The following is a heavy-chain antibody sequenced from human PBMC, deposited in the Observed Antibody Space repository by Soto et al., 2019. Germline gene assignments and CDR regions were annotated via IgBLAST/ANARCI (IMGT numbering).Heavy chain of an antibody. CDR3: ARGGDYYGSGSEDVYYFDY. J-gene: IGHJ4*02. D-gene: IGHD3-10*01. CDR1: GGSISSGDYY. Sequence: QVQLQESGPGLVKPSQTLSLTCTVSGGSISSGDYYWSWIRQPPGKGLEWIGYIYYSGSTYYNPSLKSRVTISVDTSKNQFSLKLSSVTAADTAVYYCARGGDYYGSGSEDVYYFDYWGQGTLVTVSS. V-gene: IGHV4-30-4*01. CDR2: IYYSGST.